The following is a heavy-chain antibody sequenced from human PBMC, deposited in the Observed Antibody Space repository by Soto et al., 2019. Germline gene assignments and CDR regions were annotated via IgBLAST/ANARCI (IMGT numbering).Heavy chain of an antibody. CDR2: IYYSGST. CDR1: GGSISSYY. CDR3: ARTVVQYYYVMDV. V-gene: IGHV4-59*01. Sequence: PSETLSLTCTVSGGSISSYYWSWIRQPPGKGLEWIGYIYYSGSTNYNPSLRSRVTISVDTSKNQFSLKLSSVTAADTAVYYCARTVVQYYYVMDVWGQGTTVTVSS. D-gene: IGHD1-1*01. J-gene: IGHJ6*02.